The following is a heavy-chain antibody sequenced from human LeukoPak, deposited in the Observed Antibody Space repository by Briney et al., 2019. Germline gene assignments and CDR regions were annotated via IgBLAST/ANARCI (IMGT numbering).Heavy chain of an antibody. V-gene: IGHV3-7*01. CDR3: ARHLATFYDY. CDR2: IKEDGSER. D-gene: IGHD1-1*01. J-gene: IGHJ4*02. Sequence: GSLRLSCAASGFSFSSYEMNWVRQAPGKGLEWVANIKEDGSERYSVDSVKGRFTISRDNAKNSLFLQMNSLRAEDTAVYYCARHLATFYDYWGQGTLVTVSS. CDR1: GFSFSSYE.